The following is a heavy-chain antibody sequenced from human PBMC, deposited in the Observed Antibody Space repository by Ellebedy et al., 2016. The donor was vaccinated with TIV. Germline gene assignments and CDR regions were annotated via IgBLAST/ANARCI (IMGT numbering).Heavy chain of an antibody. V-gene: IGHV3-7*01. CDR3: ARRGSDGDYAVQINSWFDS. J-gene: IGHJ5*01. Sequence: PGGSLRLSCAASGFSFRSYWMSWVHQAPGKGLEWVANIYQDGGVQYYVDSVKGRFTISRDNADNSLFLQMNSLRAEDTAVYYCARRGSDGDYAVQINSWFDSWGRGTLVTVSS. D-gene: IGHD4-17*01. CDR2: IYQDGGVQ. CDR1: GFSFRSYW.